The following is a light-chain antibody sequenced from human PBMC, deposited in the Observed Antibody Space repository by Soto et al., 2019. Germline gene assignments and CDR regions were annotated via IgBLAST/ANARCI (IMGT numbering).Light chain of an antibody. CDR2: APS. J-gene: IGKJ2*01. V-gene: IGKV1-39*01. Sequence: DLQMTQSPSSLSASVGDRVTITCRASQSISSYLNWYQQKPGKAPKLLIYAPSSLQSGVPSMISASGSGTDFTLTISSLQPEDFATYYCQQSYSTPPYTFGQGTKLEIK. CDR3: QQSYSTPPYT. CDR1: QSISSY.